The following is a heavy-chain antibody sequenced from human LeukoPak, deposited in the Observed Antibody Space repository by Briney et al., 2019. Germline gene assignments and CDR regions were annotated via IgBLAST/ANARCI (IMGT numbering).Heavy chain of an antibody. CDR1: GFTFGEYA. J-gene: IGHJ4*02. Sequence: GGSLRLSCTASGFTFGEYAMSWFRQAPGKGREWVGFIRSKAYVGTTEYAASVKGRFTISSDDSKSIAYLQMTSLKPEGTAVYYCTRPGDCSGGSCYGYWGQGTLVTVSS. V-gene: IGHV3-49*03. D-gene: IGHD2-15*01. CDR2: IRSKAYVGTT. CDR3: TRPGDCSGGSCYGY.